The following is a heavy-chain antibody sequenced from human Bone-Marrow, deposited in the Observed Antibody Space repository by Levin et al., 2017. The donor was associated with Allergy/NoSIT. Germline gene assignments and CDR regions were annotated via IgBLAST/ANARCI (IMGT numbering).Heavy chain of an antibody. CDR1: GFTFSDSS. CDR3: TRGGVFTYGYDY. CDR2: ISGNSYYI. J-gene: IGHJ4*02. D-gene: IGHD5-24*01. Sequence: LGESLKISCAASGFTFSDSSMNWVRQTPGKGLEWVSSISGNSYYIYYADSLKGRFTISRDNVKNSLYLQMDSLRAEDTAVYFCTRGGVFTYGYDYWGQGTLLTVSS. V-gene: IGHV3-21*01.